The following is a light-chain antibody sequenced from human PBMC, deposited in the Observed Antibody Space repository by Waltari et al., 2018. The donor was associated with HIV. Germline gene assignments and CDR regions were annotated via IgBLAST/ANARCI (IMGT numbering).Light chain of an antibody. CDR1: SPNIGAGDD. Sequence: QSVLTQPPSVSGAPGQRVTISCTGSSPNIGAGDDVTWYQQVPGTAPKLLIFGNSNRPSGVPDRFSGSKSATSASLAITGLQAEDEADYYCQSYDSSLTVVIFGGGTKLTVL. V-gene: IGLV1-40*01. CDR3: QSYDSSLTVVI. J-gene: IGLJ2*01. CDR2: GNS.